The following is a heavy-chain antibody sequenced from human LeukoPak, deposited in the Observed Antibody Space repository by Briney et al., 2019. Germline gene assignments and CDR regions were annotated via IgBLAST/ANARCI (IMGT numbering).Heavy chain of an antibody. J-gene: IGHJ4*02. CDR1: GGSFMGYF. CDR3: ARGRAPTRTYGDYRY. D-gene: IGHD4-17*01. Sequence: SETLSLTCAVYGGSFMGYFWSWIRQPPGKGREWMGEIIHSGSTNYNPYPTSRVTISVDTSKNQFSLKLSSVTAADTAVYYCARGRAPTRTYGDYRYWGQGTLVTVSS. CDR2: IIHSGST. V-gene: IGHV4-34*01.